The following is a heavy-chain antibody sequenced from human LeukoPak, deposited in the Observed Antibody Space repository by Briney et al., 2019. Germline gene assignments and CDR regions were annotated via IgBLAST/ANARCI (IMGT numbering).Heavy chain of an antibody. CDR2: ISYDGSNK. CDR1: GFTFSSYA. CDR3: ARGEYSSSWMFGGYFDY. V-gene: IGHV3-30*04. D-gene: IGHD6-13*01. J-gene: IGHJ4*02. Sequence: GGSLRLSCAASGFTFSSYAMHWVRQAPGKGLEWVAVISYDGSNKYYADSVKGRFTISRDNSKNTLYLQMNSLRAEDTAVYYCARGEYSSSWMFGGYFDYWGQGTLVTVSS.